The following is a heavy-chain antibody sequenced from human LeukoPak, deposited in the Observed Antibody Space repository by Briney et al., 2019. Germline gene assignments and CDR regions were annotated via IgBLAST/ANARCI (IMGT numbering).Heavy chain of an antibody. D-gene: IGHD3-22*01. CDR2: INHSGST. V-gene: IGHV4-39*07. CDR1: GGSISSSDFY. J-gene: IGHJ4*02. Sequence: SETLSLTCTVCGGSISSSDFYWGWIRQPPGKGLEWIGEINHSGSTNYNPSLKSRVTISVDTSKNQFSLKLSSVTAADTAVYYCAGHDSSKVTPAFDYWGQGTLVTVSS. CDR3: AGHDSSKVTPAFDY.